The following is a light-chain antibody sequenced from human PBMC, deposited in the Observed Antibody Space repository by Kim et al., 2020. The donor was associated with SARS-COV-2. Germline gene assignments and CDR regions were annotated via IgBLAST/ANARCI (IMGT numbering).Light chain of an antibody. V-gene: IGKV1D-13*01. CDR1: QVISSA. CDR3: QQFNNYFT. CDR2: DAS. Sequence: GGRVTITCRASQVISSALAWYQQKPGKAPKLLIYDASSLESGVPSRFSGSGSGTDFTLTISSLQPEDFATYYCQQFNNYFTFGQGTRLEIK. J-gene: IGKJ5*01.